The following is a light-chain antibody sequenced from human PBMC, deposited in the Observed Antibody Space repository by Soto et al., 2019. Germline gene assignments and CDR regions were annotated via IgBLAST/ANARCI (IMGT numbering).Light chain of an antibody. V-gene: IGKV1-5*01. CDR3: QKYNSFWT. CDR1: QTISNW. J-gene: IGKJ1*01. CDR2: DAS. Sequence: DIQMTQSPSTLSASVGDRVTISCRASQTISNWLAWYQQKPGKAPKLLIYDASSLESGVPSRFSGSGSGTEFTLTISSLQPEDFATYYCQKYNSFWTFGQGTKVEIE.